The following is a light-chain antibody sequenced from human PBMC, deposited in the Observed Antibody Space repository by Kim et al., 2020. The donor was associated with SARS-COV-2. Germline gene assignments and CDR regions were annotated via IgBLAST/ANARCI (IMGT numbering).Light chain of an antibody. V-gene: IGLV8-61*01. CDR1: SGPVSSAYH. Sequence: QTVVTQEPSLSVSPGGTVTLTCGLSSGPVSSAYHPNWHQQTPGRAPRTLIYSTNTRSSGVPDRFSGSILGNKAALTITGAQADDESTYYCLLYVCGGSWLFGGGTQLTVL. CDR2: STN. CDR3: LLYVCGGSWL. J-gene: IGLJ3*02.